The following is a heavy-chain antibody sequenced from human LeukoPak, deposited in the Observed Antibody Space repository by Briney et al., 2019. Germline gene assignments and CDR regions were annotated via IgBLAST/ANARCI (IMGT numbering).Heavy chain of an antibody. CDR1: GGLISRIEYY. Sequence: SETLSLTCTVSGGLISRIEYYWGWVRQSPVKGLEWLGHIYHTGTTLYSPHLNNRLTISVDSSKDQFSLTLNSVTAADTAVYYCASVSVWELATHTGGSFDYWGRGILVTVSS. J-gene: IGHJ4*02. D-gene: IGHD1-26*01. CDR3: ASVSVWELATHTGGSFDY. CDR2: IYHTGTT. V-gene: IGHV4-30-4*01.